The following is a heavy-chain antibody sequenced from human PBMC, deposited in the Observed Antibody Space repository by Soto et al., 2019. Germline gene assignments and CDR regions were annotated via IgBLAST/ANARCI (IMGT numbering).Heavy chain of an antibody. Sequence: QVQLVQSGAEVKKPGSSVKVSCKASGGTLNSYTINWVRQAPGHGPEWLGRIIPVLGVAHYAQTFQGRGTITADKSTSTVYMELTSLRSEEAAVYYCARSSVAAAGTLGNWGPGNLVTVSS. CDR3: ARSSVAAAGTLGN. V-gene: IGHV1-69*02. D-gene: IGHD6-13*01. CDR1: GGTLNSYT. J-gene: IGHJ4*02. CDR2: IIPVLGVA.